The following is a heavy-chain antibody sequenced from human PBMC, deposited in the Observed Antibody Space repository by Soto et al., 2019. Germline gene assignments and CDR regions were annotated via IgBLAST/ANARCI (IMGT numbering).Heavy chain of an antibody. J-gene: IGHJ4*02. D-gene: IGHD3-22*01. V-gene: IGHV3-23*01. CDR2: ITGSGGVT. CDR1: GFIFSNYA. Sequence: PGGSLRLSCAASGFIFSNYAMNWVRQTPGKGLEWVSAITGSGGVTYYADSVKGRFTISRDNSKKTLYLQMNSLRPEDTALYYCAKDEYYYSRSGYYIFDSWGQGTLVTVSS. CDR3: AKDEYYYSRSGYYIFDS.